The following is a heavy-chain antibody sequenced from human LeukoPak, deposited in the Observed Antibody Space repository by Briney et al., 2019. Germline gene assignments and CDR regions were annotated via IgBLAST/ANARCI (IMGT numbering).Heavy chain of an antibody. CDR3: ARDPGYSEFDV. Sequence: GGSLRLSCIAAGFTLGRYWMRWVRQVPGEGPEFVANIKEDSREKSNVDFVKGRFTISTDNVKNSVSLQMNSLRVEDTGMYYCARDPGYSEFDVWGQAIMPIVSS. CDR2: IKEDSREK. V-gene: IGHV3-7*01. D-gene: IGHD4-11*01. J-gene: IGHJ3*01. CDR1: GFTLGRYW.